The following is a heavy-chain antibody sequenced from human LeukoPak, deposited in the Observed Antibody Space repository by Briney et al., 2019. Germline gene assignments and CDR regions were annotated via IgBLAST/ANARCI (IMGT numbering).Heavy chain of an antibody. CDR1: GFTFTAHA. Sequence: PWGSLRLSCAASGFTFTAHAMHWVRQAPGKGLEYVSTIGTNGDTPYYAVSMKGRLTISRDNSKNTLDLQMGSLRAEDMAVYYCARGRGVSSYDAMDVWGRGTAVTVSS. CDR2: IGTNGDTP. D-gene: IGHD2-15*01. V-gene: IGHV3-64*02. CDR3: ARGRGVSSYDAMDV. J-gene: IGHJ6*02.